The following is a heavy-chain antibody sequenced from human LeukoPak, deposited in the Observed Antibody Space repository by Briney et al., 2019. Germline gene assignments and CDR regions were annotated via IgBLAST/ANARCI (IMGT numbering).Heavy chain of an antibody. V-gene: IGHV4-38-2*02. D-gene: IGHD2-15*01. J-gene: IGHJ6*03. CDR2: IYHSGST. CDR3: AREKHVAASYYYFMDV. CDR1: GYSISSGYY. Sequence: SETLSLTCTVSGYSISSGYYWGWIRQPPGKGLEWIGSIYHSGSTYYNPSLKSRVTISVDTSKNQFSLKLSSVTAADTAVYYCAREKHVAASYYYFMDVWGKGTTVTVSS.